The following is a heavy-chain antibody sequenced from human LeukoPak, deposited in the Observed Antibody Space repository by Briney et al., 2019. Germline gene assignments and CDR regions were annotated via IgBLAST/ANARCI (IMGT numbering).Heavy chain of an antibody. CDR1: GGSISSGGYY. V-gene: IGHV4-31*03. J-gene: IGHJ4*02. CDR2: ISYSGIA. CDR3: ARVLYNYYFDF. Sequence: SETLSLTCTVSGGSISSGGYYWSWIRQHPGKGLEWIGCISYSGIAYYNPSLKSRVIVSVDTFRNQFSLDLSSVTAADTALYYCARVLYNYYFDFWGQGTLVTVSS. D-gene: IGHD1-20*01.